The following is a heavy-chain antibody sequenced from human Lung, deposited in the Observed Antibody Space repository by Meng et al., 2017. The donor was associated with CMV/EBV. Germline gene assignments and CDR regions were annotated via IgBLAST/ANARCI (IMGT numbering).Heavy chain of an antibody. CDR2: IRNKANSYTT. V-gene: IGHV3-72*01. J-gene: IGHJ4*02. D-gene: IGHD1-26*01. Sequence: GGSLRLXXSVSGCSFSDYYMDWVRQAPEKGLEWVGRIRNKANSYTTEHAASVKGRLIISRDDSENSLNLQMNSLKTEDTAVYYCTRAVSYSGRSYFDSWGQGXLVTVSS. CDR3: TRAVSYSGRSYFDS. CDR1: GCSFSDYY.